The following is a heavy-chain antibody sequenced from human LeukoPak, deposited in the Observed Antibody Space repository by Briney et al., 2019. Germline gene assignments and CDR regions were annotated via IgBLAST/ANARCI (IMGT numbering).Heavy chain of an antibody. J-gene: IGHJ4*02. CDR2: IIPIFGTA. D-gene: IGHD6-19*01. V-gene: IGHV1-69*13. CDR3: AMTAGIAVAGYFDY. CDR1: GGTFSSYA. Sequence: SVKVSCKASGGTFSSYAISWVRQAPGQGLEWMGGIIPIFGTANYAQKFQGRVTITADESTSTAYMELSSLRSEDTAVYYCAMTAGIAVAGYFDYWGQGTLVTVSS.